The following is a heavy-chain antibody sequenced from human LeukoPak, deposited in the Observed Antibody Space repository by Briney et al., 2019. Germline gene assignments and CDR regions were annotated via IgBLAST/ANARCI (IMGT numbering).Heavy chain of an antibody. V-gene: IGHV3-7*03. CDR1: GFTFSNYW. J-gene: IGHJ4*02. CDR2: INRDGSER. CDR3: ARDSSGYSYYFDY. Sequence: GGSLRLSCGASGFTFSNYWMTWVRQAPGKGLEWVANINRDGSERYYVDSVKGRFTISRDDAKSSLYLQMNSLRAEDTAVYYCARDSSGYSYYFDYWGQGTLVTVSS. D-gene: IGHD3-22*01.